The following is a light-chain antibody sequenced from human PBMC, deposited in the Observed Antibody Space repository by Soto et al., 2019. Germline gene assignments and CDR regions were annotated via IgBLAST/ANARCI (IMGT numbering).Light chain of an antibody. CDR1: STDVGGYNY. J-gene: IGLJ1*01. CDR3: GSYSSTVTPFV. Sequence: QSALAQPSSVSGSLGQSITISCTGTSTDVGGYNYVSWYQHHSGKAPKLLIYEVTNRPSGISDRFSGSKSVNTASLTISGLQAEDESDYYCGSYSSTVTPFVFGTGTKLTVL. CDR2: EVT. V-gene: IGLV2-14*01.